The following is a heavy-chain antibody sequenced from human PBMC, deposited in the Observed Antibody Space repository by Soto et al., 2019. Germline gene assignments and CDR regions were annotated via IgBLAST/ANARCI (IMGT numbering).Heavy chain of an antibody. CDR2: ISYDGSSK. CDR3: SKDRRGGRAVLDS. Sequence: GGSLRLSCAASGFSFSNYGMHWVRQAPGKGLEWVAVISYDGSSKYHADSVKGRFTISRDNSKSTLHLQMNSLRAEDTAVCYCSKDRRGGRAVLDSWGQGTPVTVSS. CDR1: GFSFSNYG. V-gene: IGHV3-30*18. D-gene: IGHD2-8*01. J-gene: IGHJ4*02.